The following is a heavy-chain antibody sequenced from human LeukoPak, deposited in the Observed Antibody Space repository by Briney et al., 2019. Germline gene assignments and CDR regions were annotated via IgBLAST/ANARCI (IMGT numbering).Heavy chain of an antibody. D-gene: IGHD4-23*01. J-gene: IGHJ6*03. CDR1: GGTFSSYA. V-gene: IGHV1-69*13. CDR3: ARGSHDYGGNGPDYYMDV. CDR2: IIPIFGTA. Sequence: SVKVSCKASGGTFSSYAISWVRQAPGQGLEWMGGIIPIFGTANYAQKFQGRVTITADESTSTAYMELSSLRSEDTAVYYCARGSHDYGGNGPDYYMDVWGKGTTVTVSS.